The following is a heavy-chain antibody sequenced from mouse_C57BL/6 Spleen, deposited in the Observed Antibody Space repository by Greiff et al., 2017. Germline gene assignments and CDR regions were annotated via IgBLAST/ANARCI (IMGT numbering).Heavy chain of an antibody. V-gene: IGHV1-15*01. CDR1: GYTFTDYE. CDR2: IDPETGGT. CDR3: TRGTRTYDGYPWFAY. J-gene: IGHJ3*01. Sequence: QVQLQQSGAELVRPGASVTLSCKASGYTFTDYEMHWVKQTPVHGLEWIGAIDPETGGTAYNQKFKGKAILTADKSSSTAYMELRSLTSEDSAVYYCTRGTRTYDGYPWFAYWGQGTLVTVSA. D-gene: IGHD2-3*01.